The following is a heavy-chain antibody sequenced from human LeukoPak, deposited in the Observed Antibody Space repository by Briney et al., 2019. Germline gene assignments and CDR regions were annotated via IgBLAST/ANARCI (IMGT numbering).Heavy chain of an antibody. Sequence: PGGSLRLSCAASGFTLSSYAMSWVRQAPGKGLEWVSAISGSGGSTYYADSVKGRFTISRDNSKNTLYLQMNSLRAEDTAVYYCAIGDIVVVPAAMPHFDYWGQGTLVTVSS. V-gene: IGHV3-23*01. CDR1: GFTLSSYA. J-gene: IGHJ4*02. CDR2: ISGSGGST. CDR3: AIGDIVVVPAAMPHFDY. D-gene: IGHD2-2*01.